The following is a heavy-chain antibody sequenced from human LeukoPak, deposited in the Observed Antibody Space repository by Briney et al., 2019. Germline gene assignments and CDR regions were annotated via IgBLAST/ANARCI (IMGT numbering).Heavy chain of an antibody. CDR2: VSNKAKRYTT. V-gene: IGHV3-72*01. CDR3: TRGYSGSNIYAFDV. J-gene: IGHJ3*01. CDR1: RFIFSEQY. D-gene: IGHD5-12*01. Sequence: GGSLRLSCAASRFIFSEQYIDWVRQAPGKGLQWVGRVSNKAKRYTTEYATSVKGRFTISRDDSQDSLYLQMNDLKTEDTAVYHCTRGYSGSNIYAFDVWGQGTMVTVSS.